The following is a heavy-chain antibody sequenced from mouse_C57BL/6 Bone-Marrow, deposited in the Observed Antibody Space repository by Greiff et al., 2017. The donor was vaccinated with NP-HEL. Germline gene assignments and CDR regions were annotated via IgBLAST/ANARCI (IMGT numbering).Heavy chain of an antibody. CDR1: GYEFSNYW. V-gene: IGHV1-80*01. J-gene: IGHJ3*01. CDR3: ARGAY. CDR2: IYPGDGAT. Sequence: VQLHQSGAELVKPGASVKVSCKASGYEFSNYWMNWVKQRPGKGLEWIGQIYPGDGATNYNGKFKDKATLTADKSSSTAYMQLSRLTSEDSAVYFCARGAYWGQGTLVTVSA.